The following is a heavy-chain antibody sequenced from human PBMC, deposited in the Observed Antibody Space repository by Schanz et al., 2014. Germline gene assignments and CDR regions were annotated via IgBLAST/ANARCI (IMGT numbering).Heavy chain of an antibody. V-gene: IGHV3-23*01. Sequence: PGGSLRLSCAASGFTFSIYGMSWVRQAPGKGPEWVSSLTGSGGGTYYADSVRGRFAISRDNSKNTLYLQMNTLRAEDTAVYYCAREDCSATSCYFRYWGQGTLVTVSS. J-gene: IGHJ4*02. D-gene: IGHD2-21*01. CDR3: AREDCSATSCYFRY. CDR1: GFTFSIYG. CDR2: LTGSGGGT.